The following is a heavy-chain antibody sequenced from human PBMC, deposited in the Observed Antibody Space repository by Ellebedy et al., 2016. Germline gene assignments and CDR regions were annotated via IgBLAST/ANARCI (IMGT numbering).Heavy chain of an antibody. CDR3: AKDYRGWGFGDYYYYGMDV. CDR1: GFTFSSYG. J-gene: IGHJ6*02. CDR2: ISYDGSNK. V-gene: IGHV3-30*18. D-gene: IGHD3-10*01. Sequence: GGSLRLSCAASGFTFSSYGMPWVRQAPGKGLAWVAVISYDGSNKYYADSVKGRFTISRDNSKNTLYLQMNSLRAEDTAVYYCAKDYRGWGFGDYYYYGMDVWGQGPTVTVSS.